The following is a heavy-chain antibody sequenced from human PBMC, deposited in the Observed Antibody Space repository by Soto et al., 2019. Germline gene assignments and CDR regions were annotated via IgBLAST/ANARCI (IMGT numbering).Heavy chain of an antibody. CDR3: ATGYCRSDNCHFTH. Sequence: DVQLVESGGGLVKPGGSLRLSCAASGFNSHTYTMTWVRQAPGKGLEWVSYISGTSETIFYADSVKGRFTISRDNAKNSLYLQLNSLRDEETAVYYCATGYCRSDNCHFTHWGQGTLVTVSS. CDR1: GFNSHTYT. CDR2: ISGTSETI. V-gene: IGHV3-48*02. D-gene: IGHD2-2*03. J-gene: IGHJ4*02.